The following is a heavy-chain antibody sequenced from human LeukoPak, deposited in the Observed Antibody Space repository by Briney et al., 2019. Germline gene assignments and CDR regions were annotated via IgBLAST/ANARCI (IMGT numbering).Heavy chain of an antibody. D-gene: IGHD2-2*01. CDR2: ISSSGSTI. Sequence: PGGSLRLSCAASGFTFSDYYMSWIRQAPGKGLEWVSYISSSGSTIYYADSVKGRFTTSRDNAKNSLYLQMNSLRAEDTAVYYCARDWEDIVVVPAAIAGVNWFYPWRQGTLVTVSS. J-gene: IGHJ5*02. CDR3: ARDWEDIVVVPAAIAGVNWFYP. V-gene: IGHV3-11*04. CDR1: GFTFSDYY.